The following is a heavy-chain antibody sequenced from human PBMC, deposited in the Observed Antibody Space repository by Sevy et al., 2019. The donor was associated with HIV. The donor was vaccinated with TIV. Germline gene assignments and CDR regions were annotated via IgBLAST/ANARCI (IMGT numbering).Heavy chain of an antibody. V-gene: IGHV4-38-2*01. CDR2: IHYTGTT. CDR1: GYSISSYYW. CDR3: ASHDWGREDY. J-gene: IGHJ4*02. Sequence: SETLSLTCVVSGYSISSYYWWDWFRRPPGKGLEWIGAIHYTGTTQYTPSLNRRVTVSADTSKNQYFLRLSSMTAADTAIYYCASHDWGREDYWGQGTLVTVSS. D-gene: IGHD7-27*01.